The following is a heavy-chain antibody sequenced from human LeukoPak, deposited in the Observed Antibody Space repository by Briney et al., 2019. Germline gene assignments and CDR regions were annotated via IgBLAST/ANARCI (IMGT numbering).Heavy chain of an antibody. CDR1: GFSVTNNY. D-gene: IGHD5-24*01. J-gene: IGHJ4*02. V-gene: IGHV3-53*01. CDR2: FYVGGAT. CDR3: ARGDGYNFFDY. Sequence: GSLRPSCAVSGFSVTNNYMSWVRQAPGKGLEWVSVFYVGGATYYADSVKGRFTISRDNSENTLYLQMKSLRAEDTAVYYCARGDGYNFFDYWGQGTLVTVSS.